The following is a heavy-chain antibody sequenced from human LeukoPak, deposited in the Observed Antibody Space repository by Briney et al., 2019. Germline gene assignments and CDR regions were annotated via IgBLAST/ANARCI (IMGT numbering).Heavy chain of an antibody. J-gene: IGHJ3*02. D-gene: IGHD3-22*01. Sequence: GGSLRLSCAASGFTFSSYGMHWVRQAPGKGLEGVAVISYDGSNKYYADSVKGRFTISRDNSKNTLYLQMNSLRAEDTAVYYCAKDFSRSGYYKDAFDIWGQGTMVTVSS. CDR2: ISYDGSNK. CDR3: AKDFSRSGYYKDAFDI. CDR1: GFTFSSYG. V-gene: IGHV3-30*18.